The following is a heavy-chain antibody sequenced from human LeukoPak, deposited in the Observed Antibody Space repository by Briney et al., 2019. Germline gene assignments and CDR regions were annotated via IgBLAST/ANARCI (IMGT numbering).Heavy chain of an antibody. Sequence: GGSLRLSCAASGFTFSSYAMSWVRQAPGKGLEWVSAISGSGGSTYYADSVKGRFTISGDNSKNTLYLQMNSLRAEDTAVYYCAKAVGYCSGGSCYVYFDYWGQGTLVTVSS. D-gene: IGHD2-15*01. V-gene: IGHV3-23*01. CDR3: AKAVGYCSGGSCYVYFDY. CDR1: GFTFSSYA. CDR2: ISGSGGST. J-gene: IGHJ4*02.